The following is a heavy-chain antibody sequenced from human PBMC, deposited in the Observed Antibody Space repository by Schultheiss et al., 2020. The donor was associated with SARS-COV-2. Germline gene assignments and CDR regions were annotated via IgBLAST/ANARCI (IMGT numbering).Heavy chain of an antibody. CDR2: ISGSGGST. V-gene: IGHV3-23*01. D-gene: IGHD3-9*01. Sequence: GESLKISCAASGFTFSSYAMSWVRQAPGKGLEWVSAISGSGGSTYYADSVKGRFTISRDNSKNTLYLQMNSLRAEDTAVYYCAKVGGRYFDWLEGYWGQGTLVTVSS. J-gene: IGHJ4*02. CDR1: GFTFSSYA. CDR3: AKVGGRYFDWLEGY.